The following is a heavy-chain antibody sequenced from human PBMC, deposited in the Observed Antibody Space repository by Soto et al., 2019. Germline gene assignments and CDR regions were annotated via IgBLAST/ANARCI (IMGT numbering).Heavy chain of an antibody. V-gene: IGHV1-69*06. Sequence: SVKVSCKASGGTFSSYAISWVRQAPGQGLEWMGGIIPIFGTANYAQKFQGRVTSTADKSTSTAYMELSSLRSEDTAVYYCASQLPSLYCTGSTSCYTGSRPLDYWGQGTLVTVSS. J-gene: IGHJ4*02. D-gene: IGHD2-2*02. CDR3: ASQLPSLYCTGSTSCYTGSRPLDY. CDR2: IIPIFGTA. CDR1: GGTFSSYA.